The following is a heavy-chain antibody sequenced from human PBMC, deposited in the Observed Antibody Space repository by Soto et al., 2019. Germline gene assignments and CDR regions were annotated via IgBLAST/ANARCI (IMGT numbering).Heavy chain of an antibody. CDR2: IYYSENT. D-gene: IGHD3-9*01. V-gene: IGHV4-30-4*01. J-gene: IGHJ6*02. CDR3: AAERRYFDWLPAYYYGMDV. CDR1: GLSISRGDYY. Sequence: PSETLSLTCTVSGLSISRGDYYWSWIRQTPGNGLEWIGYIYYSENTYYNPSLKSRVAISGDTSKNQFSLKLSSVTAADTAVYYCAAERRYFDWLPAYYYGMDVWGQGTTVTVPS.